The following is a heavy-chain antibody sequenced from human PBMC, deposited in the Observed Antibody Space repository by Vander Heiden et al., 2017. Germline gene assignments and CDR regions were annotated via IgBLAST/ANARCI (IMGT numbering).Heavy chain of an antibody. CDR2: ISGSGAST. CDR3: AKGCINTSCSKGRYFFDY. CDR1: GFTFSSHA. V-gene: IGHV3-23*01. J-gene: IGHJ4*02. D-gene: IGHD2-2*01. Sequence: EVQLLESGGGLVQPGGSLRLSCATSGFTFSSHAMNWVRQAPGKGLEWVSGISGSGASTYYADSVKGRVTISRDSSKTTLYRQMNSLRAEETAVYYCAKGCINTSCSKGRYFFDYWGQGTLVTVSS.